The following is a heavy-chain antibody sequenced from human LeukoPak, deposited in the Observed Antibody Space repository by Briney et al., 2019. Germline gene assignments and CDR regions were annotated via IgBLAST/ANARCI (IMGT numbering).Heavy chain of an antibody. V-gene: IGHV3-53*01. CDR2: IYSGGST. J-gene: IGHJ4*02. Sequence: PGGSLRLSCAASGFTVSSNYMSWVRQAPGKGLEWVSVIYSGGSTYYADSVKGRFTISRDNSKNTLYLQMNSLRAEDMAVYYCARLDHDYGGTYDYWGQGTLVTVSS. CDR3: ARLDHDYGGTYDY. D-gene: IGHD4-23*01. CDR1: GFTVSSNY.